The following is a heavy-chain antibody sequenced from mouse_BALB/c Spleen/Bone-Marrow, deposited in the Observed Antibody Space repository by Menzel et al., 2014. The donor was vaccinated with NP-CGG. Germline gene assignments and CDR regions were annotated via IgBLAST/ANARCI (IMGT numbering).Heavy chain of an antibody. CDR2: ISSGGNYT. Sequence: EVQLVESGGGLVKPGGSLKLSCAASGFTFSSCAMSWVRQTPEKRLEWVATISSGGNYTYYPDSVKGRFSISRDNAKNTLYLQMSGLRSEDTAVYYCARHGGYDAGAWFAYWGQGTLVTVSA. CDR3: ARHGGYDAGAWFAY. V-gene: IGHV5-9-3*01. D-gene: IGHD2-2*01. J-gene: IGHJ3*01. CDR1: GFTFSSCA.